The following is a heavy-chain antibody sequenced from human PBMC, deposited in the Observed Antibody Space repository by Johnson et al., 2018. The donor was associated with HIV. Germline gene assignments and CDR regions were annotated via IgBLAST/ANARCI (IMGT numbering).Heavy chain of an antibody. V-gene: IGHV3-30*19. D-gene: IGHD3-10*01. CDR2: MWDDGTNK. CDR1: GFTFSTYG. Sequence: QVQLVESGGGVVQPGRSLRLSCAASGFTFSTYGMHWVRQAPGKGLEWVAAMWDDGTNKYYADSVKGRFTISRDNSKNTLYLQMNSLRAEDTAVYYCARTRHYYEAFDIWGQGTMVTVSS. CDR3: ARTRHYYEAFDI. J-gene: IGHJ3*02.